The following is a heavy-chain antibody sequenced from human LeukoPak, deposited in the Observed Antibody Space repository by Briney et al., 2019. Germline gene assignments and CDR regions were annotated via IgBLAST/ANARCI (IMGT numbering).Heavy chain of an antibody. V-gene: IGHV3-7*01. J-gene: IGHJ3*02. D-gene: IGHD3-10*01. CDR3: ARDGSGRWDDAFVI. CDR2: IKQDGSEK. Sequence: GGSLRLSCAASGFTFSSYWMSWVRQAPGKGLEWVANIKQDGSEKYYVDSVKGRFTISRDNAKNSLYLQMNSLRAEDTAVYYCARDGSGRWDDAFVIWGRGTMVTVSS. CDR1: GFTFSSYW.